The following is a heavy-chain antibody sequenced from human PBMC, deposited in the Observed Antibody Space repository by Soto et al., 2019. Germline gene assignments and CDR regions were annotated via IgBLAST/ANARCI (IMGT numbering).Heavy chain of an antibody. D-gene: IGHD4-17*01. V-gene: IGHV1-69*02. CDR3: ARGPMTTVTQVDY. Sequence: SVKVSCKASGGTFSSYTISWVRHAPGQGLEWMGRIIPILGIANYAQKFQGRVTITADKSTSTAYMELSSLRSEDTAVYYCARGPMTTVTQVDYWGQGTLVTVSS. CDR2: IIPILGIA. CDR1: GGTFSSYT. J-gene: IGHJ4*02.